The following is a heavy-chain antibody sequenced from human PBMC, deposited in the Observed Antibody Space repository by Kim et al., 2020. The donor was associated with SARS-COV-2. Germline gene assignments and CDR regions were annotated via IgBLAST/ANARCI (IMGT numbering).Heavy chain of an antibody. J-gene: IGHJ6*01. CDR2: ISGNGVNK. CDR3: AKEDVMDGYNYYYYYGM. CDR1: GFTFDTYA. V-gene: IGHV3-23*01. D-gene: IGHD5-12*01. Sequence: GGSLRLSCVASGFTFDTYAMSWVRQAPGKGLEWVSVISGNGVNKFYADSVRGRLTVSRDNSKKTLYLQMNSLRDEDTALYYCAKEDVMDGYNYYYYYGM.